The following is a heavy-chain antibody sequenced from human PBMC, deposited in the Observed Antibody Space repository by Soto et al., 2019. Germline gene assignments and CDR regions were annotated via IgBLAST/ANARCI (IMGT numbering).Heavy chain of an antibody. CDR3: CRDGITMVRGDGHNWEY. CDR1: GFIFSGYD. V-gene: IGHV3-30*03. CDR2: ISYDGSHK. J-gene: IGHJ4*02. D-gene: IGHD3-10*01. Sequence: QVQLVESGGGVVQPGGSLRLSCAASGFIFSGYDMHWVRQAPGKGLEWVAVISYDGSHKYYADSVKGRVTISRDNSNNPRFLAMNSLRVEDTAVCYDCRDGITMVRGDGHNWEYWGQGPQVTDSS.